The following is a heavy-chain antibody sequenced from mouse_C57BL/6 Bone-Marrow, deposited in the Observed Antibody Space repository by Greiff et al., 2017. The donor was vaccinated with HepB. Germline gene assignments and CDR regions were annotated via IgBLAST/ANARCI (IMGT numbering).Heavy chain of an antibody. CDR1: GFSLTSYG. V-gene: IGHV2-2*01. CDR3: STYYSNFGDYAMDY. J-gene: IGHJ4*01. Sequence: VKLVESGPGLVQPSQRLSITCTVSGFSLTSYGVHWVRQSPGKGLEWLGVIWSGGSTDYNAAFISRLSISKDNSKSQVFFKMNSLQADDTAIYYCSTYYSNFGDYAMDYWGQGTSVTVSS. D-gene: IGHD2-5*01. CDR2: IWSGGST.